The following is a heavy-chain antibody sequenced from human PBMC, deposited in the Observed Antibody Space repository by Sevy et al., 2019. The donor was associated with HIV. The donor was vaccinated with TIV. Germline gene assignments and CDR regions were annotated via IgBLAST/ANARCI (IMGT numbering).Heavy chain of an antibody. Sequence: GGSLRLSCAASGFTFSSYGMHWVRQAPGKGLEWVAVISYDGSNKYYADSVKGRFTISRDNSKNTLYLQMNSLRAEDTAVYYCAQERAVACYIIFDYWGQGTLVTVSS. CDR3: AQERAVACYIIFDY. D-gene: IGHD6-19*01. J-gene: IGHJ4*02. CDR1: GFTFSSYG. V-gene: IGHV3-30*18. CDR2: ISYDGSNK.